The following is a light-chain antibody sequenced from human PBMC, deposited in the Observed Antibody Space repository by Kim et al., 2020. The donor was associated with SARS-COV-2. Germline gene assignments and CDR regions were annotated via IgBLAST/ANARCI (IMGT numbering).Light chain of an antibody. CDR2: EDD. Sequence: GKTVTISCTRSSGSIDDHYVQWYQQRPGGVPTTVIYEDDQRPSGVSDRFSGSIDNSSNSASLTISGLRTEDEADYYCQSYNRDNVIFGGGTQLTVL. CDR1: SGSIDDHY. J-gene: IGLJ2*01. CDR3: QSYNRDNVI. V-gene: IGLV6-57*03.